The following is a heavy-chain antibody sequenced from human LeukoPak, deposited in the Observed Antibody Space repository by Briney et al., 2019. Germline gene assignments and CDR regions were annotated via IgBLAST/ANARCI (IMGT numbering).Heavy chain of an antibody. J-gene: IGHJ6*04. CDR1: GFSLRSYA. V-gene: IGHV3-30*04. CDR3: ASLLDYYGSGSYYRKWGMDV. D-gene: IGHD3-10*01. CDR2: ISYHGCKK. Sequence: RLSRAASGFSLRSYAMLWVRQAPAKGREGVAVISYHGCKKYYAESVKGRFTISGDNSKKTLYLQMSSLRAEDTAVYYCASLLDYYGSGSYYRKWGMDVWSKGTTVTVSS.